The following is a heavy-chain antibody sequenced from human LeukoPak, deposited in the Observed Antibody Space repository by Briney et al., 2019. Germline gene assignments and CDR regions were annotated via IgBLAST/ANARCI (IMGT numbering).Heavy chain of an antibody. CDR1: GYTFGNYA. D-gene: IGHD2-21*02. CDR2: ISSKDYGGTK. V-gene: IGHV3-49*04. CDR3: TRYCGGDCYDAFDI. Sequence: GGSLRLSCTASGYTFGNYAMSWVRQAPGKGLDWIGFISSKDYGGTKQYAAYVKGRFTISRDDSKSIAYLQMNSLKTEDTAVYYCTRYCGGDCYDAFDIWGQGTMVTVSS. J-gene: IGHJ3*02.